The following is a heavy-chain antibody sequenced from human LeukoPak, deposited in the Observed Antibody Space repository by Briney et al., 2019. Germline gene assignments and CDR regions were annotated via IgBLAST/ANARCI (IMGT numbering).Heavy chain of an antibody. CDR1: GFPFSSYA. CDR2: ISGSGGST. V-gene: IGHV3-23*01. Sequence: PGGSLRPSCAASGFPFSSYAMSWVRQAPGKGLEWVSAISGSGGSTYYADSVKGRFNISRDNSKNTLYLQMNSLSAEETAVYYCAKEWNGFDYWGQGTLVTVSS. CDR3: AKEWNGFDY. J-gene: IGHJ4*02. D-gene: IGHD1-1*01.